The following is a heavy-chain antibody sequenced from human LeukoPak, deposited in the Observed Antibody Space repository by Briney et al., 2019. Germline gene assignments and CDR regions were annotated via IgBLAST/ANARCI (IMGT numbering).Heavy chain of an antibody. CDR1: GYTFTIYD. Sequence: ASATVSFTASGYTFTIYDINWVRQAPGQGLEWMGWMNPHSGNTGYAQKFQGTVTMTRNTSISTAYMELSSLRSEDTAVYYCARRSQWLVRNDYWGQGTLVTVSS. J-gene: IGHJ4*02. CDR3: ARRSQWLVRNDY. D-gene: IGHD6-19*01. CDR2: MNPHSGNT. V-gene: IGHV1-8*01.